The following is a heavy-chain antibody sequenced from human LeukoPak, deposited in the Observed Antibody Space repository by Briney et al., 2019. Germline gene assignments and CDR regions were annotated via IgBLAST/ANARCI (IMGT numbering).Heavy chain of an antibody. Sequence: ASVKVSCKASGYTFTGYYMHWVRQAPGQELEWMGWINPNSGGTKYAQKFQGRVTMTRDTSISTAYMELSRLRSDDTAVYYCARDAPSYDYVWGSYPYWGQGTLVTVSA. CDR2: INPNSGGT. D-gene: IGHD3-16*02. V-gene: IGHV1-2*02. CDR1: GYTFTGYY. J-gene: IGHJ4*02. CDR3: ARDAPSYDYVWGSYPY.